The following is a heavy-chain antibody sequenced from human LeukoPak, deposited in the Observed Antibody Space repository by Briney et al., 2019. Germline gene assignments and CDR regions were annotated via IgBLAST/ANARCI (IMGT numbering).Heavy chain of an antibody. Sequence: SETLSLTCTVSGGSISSYYWSWIRQPPGKGLDGIGYIYYSGSTNYNPSLKSRVTISVDTSKNQFSLKLSSVTAADTAVYYCARYSYGDYVGWFDPWGQGTLVTVSS. CDR3: ARYSYGDYVGWFDP. CDR2: IYYSGST. J-gene: IGHJ5*02. V-gene: IGHV4-59*08. CDR1: GGSISSYY. D-gene: IGHD4-17*01.